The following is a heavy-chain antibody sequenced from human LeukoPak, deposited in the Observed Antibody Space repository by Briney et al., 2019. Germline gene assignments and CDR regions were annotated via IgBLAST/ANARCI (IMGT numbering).Heavy chain of an antibody. D-gene: IGHD6-19*01. CDR1: GFTVSSNY. Sequence: PGGSLRLSCAASGFTVSSNYMSWVRQAPGKGLEWVSVIYSGGSTYYSDSVKGRFTIPRDNSKNTLYLQMNSLRAEDTAVYYCARGWYSSGWYEYSFDYWGQGTLLPVSS. CDR3: ARGWYSSGWYEYSFDY. V-gene: IGHV3-53*01. J-gene: IGHJ4*02. CDR2: IYSGGST.